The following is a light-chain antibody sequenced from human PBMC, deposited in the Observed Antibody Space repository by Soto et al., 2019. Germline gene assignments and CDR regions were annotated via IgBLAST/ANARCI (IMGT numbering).Light chain of an antibody. Sequence: EMVMTQSPATLSVSPGERATLFCRASQSVSNNLAWYQQKPGLAPRLLIYGASTRATGIPARFSGSGSGTEFTLTISSLQSEDFAGYYCQQYKNWPPWTFGQGTKVEIK. CDR2: GAS. CDR1: QSVSNN. V-gene: IGKV3-15*01. CDR3: QQYKNWPPWT. J-gene: IGKJ1*01.